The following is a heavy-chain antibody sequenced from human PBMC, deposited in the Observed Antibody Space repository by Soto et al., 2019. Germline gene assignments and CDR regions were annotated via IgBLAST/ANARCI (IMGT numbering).Heavy chain of an antibody. Sequence: PGGSLRLSCAASGFTFSSCSMNWVRQAPGKGLEWVSYISSTSSTIYYADSVKGRFTISRDNAKNSMTLQLNSLRDEDTAVYYCARGGEFHDSNELTEYFQHWGQGTRVTVSS. D-gene: IGHD3-22*01. V-gene: IGHV3-48*02. J-gene: IGHJ1*01. CDR1: GFTFSSCS. CDR2: ISSTSSTI. CDR3: ARGGEFHDSNELTEYFQH.